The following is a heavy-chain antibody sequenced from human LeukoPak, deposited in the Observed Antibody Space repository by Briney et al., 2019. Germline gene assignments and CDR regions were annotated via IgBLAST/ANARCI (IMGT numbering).Heavy chain of an antibody. D-gene: IGHD3-9*01. CDR3: ARDHIYSSRYFDWLSTYYFDY. CDR2: IPYSGST. CDR1: GDSVSGGTYY. V-gene: IGHV4-61*01. Sequence: SETLSLTCTVSGDSVSGGTYYWSWVRQPPGKGLEWIGFIPYSGSTNYNPSLKSRITISVDMSKNQFSLKVRSVTAADTAVYYCARDHIYSSRYFDWLSTYYFDYWGQGTLVTVSS. J-gene: IGHJ4*02.